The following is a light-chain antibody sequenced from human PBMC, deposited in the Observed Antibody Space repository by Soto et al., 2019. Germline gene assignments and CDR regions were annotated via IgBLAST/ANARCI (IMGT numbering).Light chain of an antibody. CDR3: SSYTSSSTPVV. Sequence: QSVLTQPASVSGSPGQSITISCTGTSSDVGGYNYVSWYQQHPGKAPKLMISDVSNRPSGVSNRFSGSKSGNTASRTISGLQAEDEADYYCSSYTSSSTPVVFGGGTKLTVL. J-gene: IGLJ2*01. V-gene: IGLV2-14*01. CDR1: SSDVGGYNY. CDR2: DVS.